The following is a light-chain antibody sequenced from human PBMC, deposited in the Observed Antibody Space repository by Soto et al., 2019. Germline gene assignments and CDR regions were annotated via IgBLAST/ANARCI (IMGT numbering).Light chain of an antibody. V-gene: IGKV3-20*01. CDR2: RAS. J-gene: IGKJ1*01. CDR3: HQDVTSPWA. Sequence: EIVLTQSPGTLSLSPGERATLSCRASQTVGGSYLAWFQQKPGQAPRLLIYRASSRATGIPDRFSGSGSGTDFTLTITGLEPEDSAVYYCHQDVTSPWALGQGTKVEVK. CDR1: QTVGGSY.